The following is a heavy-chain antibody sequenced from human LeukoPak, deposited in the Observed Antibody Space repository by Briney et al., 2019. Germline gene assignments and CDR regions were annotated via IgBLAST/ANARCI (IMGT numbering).Heavy chain of an antibody. V-gene: IGHV3-33*01. J-gene: IGHJ5*02. CDR2: IWYEGSNK. D-gene: IGHD5-12*01. Sequence: GGSLRLSCAASGFTFSSYGMHWVRHAPGTGLEWVAVIWYEGSNKYYADSVKGRFTISRDNSKNTMYLQMNSLRAEDRAVYYCARDMIVATIRARGQFDPWGQGTLVTVSS. CDR3: ARDMIVATIRARGQFDP. CDR1: GFTFSSYG.